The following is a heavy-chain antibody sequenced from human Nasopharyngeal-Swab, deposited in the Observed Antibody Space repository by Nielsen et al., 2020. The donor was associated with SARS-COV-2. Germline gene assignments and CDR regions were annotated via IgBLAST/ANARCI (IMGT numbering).Heavy chain of an antibody. Sequence: VRQAPGKGLEWVSVIYSGGSTYYADSVKGRFTISRDNSKNTLYLQMSSLRAEDTAVYYCARSRGRDGYNYAFDIWGQGTMVTVSS. CDR3: ARSRGRDGYNYAFDI. CDR2: IYSGGST. V-gene: IGHV3-53*01. D-gene: IGHD5-24*01. J-gene: IGHJ3*02.